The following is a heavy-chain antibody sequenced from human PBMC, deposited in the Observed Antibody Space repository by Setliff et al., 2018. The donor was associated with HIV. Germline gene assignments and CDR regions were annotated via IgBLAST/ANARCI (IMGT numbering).Heavy chain of an antibody. D-gene: IGHD1-26*01. J-gene: IGHJ4*02. CDR2: ISVNTGDV. CDR3: AYRRGGWELRV. V-gene: IGHV1-18*01. Sequence: ASVTVSCKASGYSPGNYGIAWVRQARGQGLEWLGWISVNTGDVFYAQTFQGRVTMTADASTGTVHMDLRGLAFDDSAIYFCAYRRGGWELRVWGQGTSVTVS. CDR1: GYSPGNYG.